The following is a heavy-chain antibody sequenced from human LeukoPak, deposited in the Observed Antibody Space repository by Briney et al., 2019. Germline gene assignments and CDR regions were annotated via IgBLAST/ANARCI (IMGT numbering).Heavy chain of an antibody. CDR3: ASSKFDTSSSFDY. V-gene: IGHV3-7*03. CDR2: IKQDGSEK. D-gene: IGHD3-16*01. Sequence: GGSLRLSCAASGFTFSSYWMSWVRQAPGKGLEWVANIKQDGSEKYYVDSVKGRFTISRDNAKNSLYLQMNSLRAEDTAVHYCASSKFDTSSSFDYWGQGTLVTVSS. CDR1: GFTFSSYW. J-gene: IGHJ4*02.